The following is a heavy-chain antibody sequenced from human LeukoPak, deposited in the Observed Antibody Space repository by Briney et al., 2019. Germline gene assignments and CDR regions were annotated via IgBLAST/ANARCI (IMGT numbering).Heavy chain of an antibody. CDR3: ARVPVVVIAPTTDYYYMDV. V-gene: IGHV1-69*01. D-gene: IGHD2-21*01. Sequence: ASVEVSCKASGGTFSSYAISWVRQAPGQGLEWMGGIIPIFGTANYAQKFQGRVTITADESTSTAYMELSSLRSEDTAVYYCARVPVVVIAPTTDYYYMDVWGKGTTVTVSS. CDR2: IIPIFGTA. CDR1: GGTFSSYA. J-gene: IGHJ6*03.